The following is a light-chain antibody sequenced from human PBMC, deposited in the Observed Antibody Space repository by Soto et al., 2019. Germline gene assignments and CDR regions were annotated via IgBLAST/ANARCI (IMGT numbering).Light chain of an antibody. V-gene: IGKV1-27*01. CDR3: QTYNSAPQT. Sequence: DIQMTQSPSSLSASVGDRVTITCRASQGIIDYLAWYQQKPGKAPTLLIYAASTVASGVPSRFSGSGSGTDFTLTSSSLQPEDVATYYCQTYNSAPQTFGPGTKVEIK. CDR1: QGIIDY. J-gene: IGKJ1*01. CDR2: AAS.